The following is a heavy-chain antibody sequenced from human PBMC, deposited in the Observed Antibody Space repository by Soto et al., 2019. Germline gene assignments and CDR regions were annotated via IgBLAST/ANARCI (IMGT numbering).Heavy chain of an antibody. J-gene: IGHJ6*02. V-gene: IGHV1-69*13. CDR3: ASRGYNYTHYYYGMDV. CDR1: GGTFNNYA. CDR2: IIPIFGTA. D-gene: IGHD5-12*01. Sequence: VASVKVSCKASGGTFNNYAINWVRQAPGQGLAWMGGIIPIFGTANYAQKFQGRVTITADESTSTAYMELSSLRSEDTAMYYCASRGYNYTHYYYGMDVWGQGTTVTVSS.